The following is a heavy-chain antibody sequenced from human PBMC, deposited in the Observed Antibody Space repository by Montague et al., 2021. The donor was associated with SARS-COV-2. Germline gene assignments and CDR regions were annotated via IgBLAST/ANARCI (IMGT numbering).Heavy chain of an antibody. CDR2: ISGSGGGT. D-gene: IGHD3-3*01. V-gene: IGHV3-23*01. CDR1: GFTFSSYA. CDR3: AKAPPQTYYDFWSGYTDPLFNGNYYYYYGMDV. J-gene: IGHJ6*02. Sequence: SLRLSCAASGFTFSSYAMSWVRQAPGKGLEWVSAISGSGGGTYYADSVKGRFTISRDNSKNTLYLQMNSLRAEDTAVYYCAKAPPQTYYDFWSGYTDPLFNGNYYYYYGMDVWGQGTTVTVSS.